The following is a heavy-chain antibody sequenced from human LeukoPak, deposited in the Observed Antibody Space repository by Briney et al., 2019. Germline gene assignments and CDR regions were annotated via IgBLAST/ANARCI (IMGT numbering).Heavy chain of an antibody. CDR2: IYSGGST. J-gene: IGHJ4*02. CDR1: GFTVSSNY. V-gene: IGHV3-66*01. CDR3: AKGGSGWYLYYFDY. Sequence: GGSLRLSCAASGFTVSSNYMSWVRQAPGKGLEWVSVIYSGGSTYYADSVKGRFTISRDNSKNTLYLQMNSLRAEDTAVYYCAKGGSGWYLYYFDYWGQGTLVTVSS. D-gene: IGHD6-19*01.